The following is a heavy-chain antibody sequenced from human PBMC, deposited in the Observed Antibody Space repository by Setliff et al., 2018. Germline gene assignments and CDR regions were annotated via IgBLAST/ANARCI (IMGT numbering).Heavy chain of an antibody. J-gene: IGHJ4*02. D-gene: IGHD2-2*01. CDR2: IYYSGST. CDR1: GGSISSSSYY. CDR3: ARVKIAILPAAINY. Sequence: SETLSLTCTVSGGSISSSSYYWGWIRQPPGKGLEWIGSIYYSGSTYYNPSLKSRVTISVDTSKNQFSLKLSPVTAADTAVYYCARVKIAILPAAINYWGQGTLVTVSS. V-gene: IGHV4-39*07.